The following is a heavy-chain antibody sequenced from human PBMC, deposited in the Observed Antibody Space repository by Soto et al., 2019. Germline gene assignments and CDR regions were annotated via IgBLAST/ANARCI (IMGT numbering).Heavy chain of an antibody. J-gene: IGHJ6*02. CDR3: ARERVIKGLTEEYYYYYCGMDV. D-gene: IGHD3-22*01. V-gene: IGHV4-31*03. CDR1: GGSISSGGYY. CDR2: IYYSGST. Sequence: SETLSLTCTVSGGSISSGGYYWSWIRQHPGKGLEWIGYIYYSGSTYYNPSLKSRVTISVDTSKDQFSLKLSSVTAADTAVYYCARERVIKGLTEEYYYYYCGMDVWGQGTTVTVSS.